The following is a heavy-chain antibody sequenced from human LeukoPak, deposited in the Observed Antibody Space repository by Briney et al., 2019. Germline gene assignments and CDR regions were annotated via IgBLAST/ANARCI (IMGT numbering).Heavy chain of an antibody. D-gene: IGHD1-26*01. CDR3: AKDPIFSGSYGVFDY. V-gene: IGHV3-23*01. Sequence: GGSLRLSCAASGFTFSSCAMSWVRQAPGKGLEWVSTIIDSGNSIYYADSAEGRFTISRDNSKNTLYLQMNSLRAGDTAAYYCAKDPIFSGSYGVFDYWGLGTLVTVSS. CDR1: GFTFSSCA. CDR2: IIDSGNSI. J-gene: IGHJ4*02.